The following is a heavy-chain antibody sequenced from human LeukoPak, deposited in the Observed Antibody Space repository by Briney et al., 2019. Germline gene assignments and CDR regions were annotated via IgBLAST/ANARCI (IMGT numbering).Heavy chain of an antibody. D-gene: IGHD2-15*01. Sequence: AGGSLRLSCAASGFTFSSYGMHWVRQAPGKGLEWVAVIWYDGSNKYYADSVKGRFTISRDNSKNTLYPQMNSLRAEDTAVYYCARDQTKYCSGGSCYYFDYWGQGTLVTVSS. CDR2: IWYDGSNK. J-gene: IGHJ4*02. CDR3: ARDQTKYCSGGSCYYFDY. CDR1: GFTFSSYG. V-gene: IGHV3-33*01.